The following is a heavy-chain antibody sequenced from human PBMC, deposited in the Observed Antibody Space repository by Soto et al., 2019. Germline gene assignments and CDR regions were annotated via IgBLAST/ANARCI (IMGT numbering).Heavy chain of an antibody. V-gene: IGHV1-2*02. D-gene: IGHD6-19*01. J-gene: IGHJ4*02. CDR3: AAVTGGVTLDY. CDR1: GYSFTGHY. CDR2: INPNSGGT. Sequence: ASVKVSCKASGYSFTGHYMHWVRPAPGQGLEWMGWINPNSGGTSYAQKFQGRVTMTRDTSISTAYMELSRLTSDDTAVYYCAAVTGGVTLDYWGQGTLVTVSS.